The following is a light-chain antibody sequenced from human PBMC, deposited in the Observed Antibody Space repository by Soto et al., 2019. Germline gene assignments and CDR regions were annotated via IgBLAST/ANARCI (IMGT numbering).Light chain of an antibody. V-gene: IGKV1-39*01. CDR1: QSISTY. J-gene: IGKJ1*01. CDR3: QQTYSTPPT. CDR2: AAS. Sequence: DVQMTQSPSSLSASVGDRVTITCRASQSISTYLNWYQQKAGLAPKLLIYAASSLQSGVPSRFSGSGSGTDFTLTTSSLQPEDFATYYCQQTYSTPPTFGQGTMVDVK.